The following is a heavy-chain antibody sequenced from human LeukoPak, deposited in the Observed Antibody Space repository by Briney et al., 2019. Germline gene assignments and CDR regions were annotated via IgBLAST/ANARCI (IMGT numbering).Heavy chain of an antibody. CDR3: ARLVGAATDPFDY. V-gene: IGHV4-39*01. J-gene: IGHJ4*02. CDR2: IYFSGST. Sequence: PSETLSLTCTVSGGSISSRTYYCGWIRQPPGKGLEWIGSIYFSGSTYYNPSLKSRVSVSVDTSKNQFSLKLSSVTAADTAVYYCARLVGAATDPFDYWGQGTLVTVSS. CDR1: GGSISSRTYY. D-gene: IGHD2-15*01.